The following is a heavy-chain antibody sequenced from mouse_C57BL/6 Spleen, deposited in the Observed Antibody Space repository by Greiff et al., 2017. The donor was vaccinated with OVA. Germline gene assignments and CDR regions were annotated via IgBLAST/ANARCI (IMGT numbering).Heavy chain of an antibody. CDR2: IWWDDDK. V-gene: IGHV8-8*01. CDR3: ARIVDYDGGYAMDY. CDR1: GFSLSTFGMG. Sequence: QVTLKESGPGILQPSQTLSLTCSFSGFSLSTFGMGVGWIRQPSGKGLEWLAHIWWDDDKYYNPALKSRLTISKDTSHHQVFLKIANVDTADTATYYCARIVDYDGGYAMDYWGQGTSVTVSS. D-gene: IGHD2-4*01. J-gene: IGHJ4*01.